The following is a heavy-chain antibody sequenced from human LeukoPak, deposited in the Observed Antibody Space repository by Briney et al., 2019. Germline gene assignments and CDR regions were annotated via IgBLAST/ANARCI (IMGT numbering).Heavy chain of an antibody. V-gene: IGHV4-39*01. CDR1: GGSISSYY. J-gene: IGHJ3*02. Sequence: TTSETLSLTCTVSGGSISSYYWGWIRQPPGKGLEWIGSIYYSGSTYYNPSLKSRVTISVDTSKNQFSLKLSSVTAADTAVYYCARPPGEVTTNDAFDIWGQGTMVTVSS. CDR2: IYYSGST. D-gene: IGHD4-17*01. CDR3: ARPPGEVTTNDAFDI.